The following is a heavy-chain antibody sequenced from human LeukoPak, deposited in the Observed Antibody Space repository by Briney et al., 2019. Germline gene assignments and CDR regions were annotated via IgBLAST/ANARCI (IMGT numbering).Heavy chain of an antibody. CDR2: FYYSGST. Sequence: SESLSLTCTVSGGSISSGDYYWSWIRQPPGKGLEWIGYFYYSGSTYYYPSLKSRVTISVDTSKNQFSLKLSSVTAADTAVYYCARPYYYDSRIDPWGQGTLVTVPS. V-gene: IGHV4-30-4*01. CDR1: GGSISSGDYY. J-gene: IGHJ5*02. CDR3: ARPYYYDSRIDP. D-gene: IGHD3-22*01.